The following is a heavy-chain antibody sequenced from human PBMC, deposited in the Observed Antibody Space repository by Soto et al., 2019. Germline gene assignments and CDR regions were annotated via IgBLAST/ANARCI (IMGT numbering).Heavy chain of an antibody. CDR2: ISYDGSNK. CDR1: GFTFSSYG. D-gene: IGHD3-3*01. Sequence: PGGSLRLSCAASGFTFSSYGMHWVRQAPGKGLEWVAVISYDGSNKYYADSVKGRFTISRDNSKNTLYLQMNSLRAEDTAVYYCAKVSLRFLDPRSYYYGMDVWGQGTTVTVSS. CDR3: AKVSLRFLDPRSYYYGMDV. V-gene: IGHV3-30*18. J-gene: IGHJ6*02.